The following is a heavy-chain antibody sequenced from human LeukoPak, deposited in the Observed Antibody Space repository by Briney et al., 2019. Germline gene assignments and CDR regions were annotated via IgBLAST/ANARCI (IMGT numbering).Heavy chain of an antibody. J-gene: IGHJ4*02. Sequence: SETLSLTCAVYGGSFSGYYWSWIRQPPGRGLEWIGSIYYSGDTYSNPSLKSRVTISVDTSKNQFSLKLTSVTAADTAVYYCVRSPYYFDHWGQGTLVTVSS. V-gene: IGHV4-34*01. CDR3: VRSPYYFDH. CDR2: IYYSGDT. CDR1: GGSFSGYY.